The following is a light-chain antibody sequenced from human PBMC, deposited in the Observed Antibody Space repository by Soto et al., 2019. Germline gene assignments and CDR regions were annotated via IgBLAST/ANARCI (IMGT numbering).Light chain of an antibody. CDR2: EVS. CDR3: SSFSGFSTV. CDR1: SSDVGGYKY. Sequence: QSALTQPASVSGSPGQSITISCTGTSSDVGGYKYVSWYQQHPDKAPKLIIFEVSNRPSGVPDRFSGSKSGNTASLTVSGLQADDEADYYCSSFSGFSTVFGTGTKLTVL. V-gene: IGLV2-14*01. J-gene: IGLJ1*01.